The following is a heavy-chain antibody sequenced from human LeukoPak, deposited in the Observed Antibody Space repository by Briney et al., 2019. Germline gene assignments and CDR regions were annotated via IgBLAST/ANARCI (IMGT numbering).Heavy chain of an antibody. J-gene: IGHJ5*01. Sequence: SGGSLRLSCAASGFTFSSHTMNRVRQAPGKGLEWVSSISSSSSYIYYADSVKARFTISRDNAKNSLYLRMNSLRAEHTAVYYCARNYDFWSGYFNSVDSWGQGTLVTVSS. CDR2: ISSSSSYI. CDR1: GFTFSSHT. V-gene: IGHV3-21*01. D-gene: IGHD3-3*01. CDR3: ARNYDFWSGYFNSVDS.